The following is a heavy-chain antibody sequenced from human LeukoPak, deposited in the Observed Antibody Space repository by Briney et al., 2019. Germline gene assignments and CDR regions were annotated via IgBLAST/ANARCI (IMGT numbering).Heavy chain of an antibody. CDR3: ARKYCSSTSCYFEYDYYYGMDV. D-gene: IGHD2-2*01. J-gene: IGHJ6*02. CDR1: GFTFSSYG. V-gene: IGHV3-21*01. Sequence: GGSLRLSCAASGFTFSSYGMHWVRQAPGKGLEWVSSISSSSSYIYYADSVKGRFAISRDNAKNSLYLQMNSLRAEDTAVYYCARKYCSSTSCYFEYDYYYGMDVWGQGTTVTVSS. CDR2: ISSSSSYI.